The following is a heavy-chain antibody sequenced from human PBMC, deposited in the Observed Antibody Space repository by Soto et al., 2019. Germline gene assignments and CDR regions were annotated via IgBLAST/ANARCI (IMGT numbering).Heavy chain of an antibody. CDR2: ISSSSSYI. Sequence: GGSLRLSCVASGFTFSSYSMNCVRQAPGKGLEWVSSISSSSSYIYYADSVKGRFTISRDNSKYSQYLQMNSLRAEDTAVYYCARDLRIEGQWLLSWGQGTLVTVSS. CDR3: ARDLRIEGQWLLS. D-gene: IGHD6-19*01. CDR1: GFTFSSYS. V-gene: IGHV3-21*01. J-gene: IGHJ5*02.